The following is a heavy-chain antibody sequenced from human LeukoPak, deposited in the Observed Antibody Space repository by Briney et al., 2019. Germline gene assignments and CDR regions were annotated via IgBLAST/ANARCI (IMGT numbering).Heavy chain of an antibody. CDR2: IYYSGST. D-gene: IGHD3-22*01. Sequence: SETLSLTCTVSGGSIGSYYWGWIRQPPGKGLEWIVYIYYSGSTNYNPSLKSRVTISVDTAKNQFSLKLSSVTAADTAVYYCVSAYYYDSSGYYRWGQGTLVTVSS. J-gene: IGHJ4*02. V-gene: IGHV4-59*01. CDR1: GGSIGSYY. CDR3: VSAYYYDSSGYYR.